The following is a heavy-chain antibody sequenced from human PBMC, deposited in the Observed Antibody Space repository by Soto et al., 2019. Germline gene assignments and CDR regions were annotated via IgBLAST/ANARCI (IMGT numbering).Heavy chain of an antibody. CDR1: GGSIRSYC. Sequence: SETLSLTCTVSGGSIRSYCWTWIRQPPGEGLEWIGYIYNSGSTNYNPSLKSRVTISVDTSKNQFSLKLSSVTAADTAVYYCARVTNYDILTGYPYYGMDVWGQGTTVTVSS. J-gene: IGHJ6*02. CDR3: ARVTNYDILTGYPYYGMDV. D-gene: IGHD3-9*01. CDR2: IYNSGST. V-gene: IGHV4-59*08.